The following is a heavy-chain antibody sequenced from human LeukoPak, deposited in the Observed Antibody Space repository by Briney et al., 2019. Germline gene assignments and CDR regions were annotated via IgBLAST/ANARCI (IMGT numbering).Heavy chain of an antibody. CDR2: INGDGSEI. J-gene: IGHJ4*02. D-gene: IGHD6-13*01. V-gene: IGHV3-7*03. Sequence: GGSLRLSCAASGFTFSTSWMTWVRQAPGKGLEWVASINGDGSEIHYVDSVKGRFTISRDNPKNTLYLQMNSLRAEDKAVYYCAPTGYSSKNYWGQGPLVTVSS. CDR3: APTGYSSKNY. CDR1: GFTFSTSW.